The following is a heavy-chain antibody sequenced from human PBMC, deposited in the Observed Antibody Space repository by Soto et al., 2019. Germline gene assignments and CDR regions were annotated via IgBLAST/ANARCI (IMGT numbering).Heavy chain of an antibody. Sequence: EVQLLESGGGLVQPGGSLRLSCAASGFTFSSYAMSWVRQAPGKGLEWVSAISGSGGSTYYADSMKGRFTISRAKSKNTVYLQMNSLRAEETAGYYGATDMVRGVIAPILDYWGQGTLVTVSS. CDR3: ATDMVRGVIAPILDY. D-gene: IGHD3-10*01. CDR1: GFTFSSYA. CDR2: ISGSGGST. V-gene: IGHV3-23*01. J-gene: IGHJ4*02.